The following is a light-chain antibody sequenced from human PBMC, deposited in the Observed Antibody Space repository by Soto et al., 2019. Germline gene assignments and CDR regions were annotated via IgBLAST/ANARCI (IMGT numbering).Light chain of an antibody. Sequence: DIVMTQSPLSLPVTPGESASISCRSSQSLLQSSGYNDLDWYLQKPGQSPQLLIYLGSNRASGVPDRFSGSGSGTDFTLKISRVEAEDVGVYYCMQVLQTPPEATFGQGTKVEIK. J-gene: IGKJ1*01. CDR2: LGS. CDR3: MQVLQTPPEAT. CDR1: QSLLQSSGYND. V-gene: IGKV2-28*01.